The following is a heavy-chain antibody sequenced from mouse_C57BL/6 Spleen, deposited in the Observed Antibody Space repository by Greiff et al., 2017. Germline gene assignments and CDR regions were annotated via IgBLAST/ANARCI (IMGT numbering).Heavy chain of an antibody. CDR1: GFSLTSYG. J-gene: IGHJ1*03. CDR2: IWRGGST. D-gene: IGHD1-1*01. V-gene: IGHV2-5*01. CDR3: AKGGITTWYFDV. Sequence: QVQLQQSGPGLVQPSQSLSITCTVSGFSLTSYGVHWVRQSPGKGLEWLGVIWRGGSTDYNAAFMSRLSITKDNSKSQVYFKMNSLEADDTAIYDCAKGGITTWYFDVWGTGTTVTVSS.